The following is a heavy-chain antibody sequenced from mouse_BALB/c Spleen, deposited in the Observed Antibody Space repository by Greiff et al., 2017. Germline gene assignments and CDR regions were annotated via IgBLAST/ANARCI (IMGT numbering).Heavy chain of an antibody. CDR1: GYTFTSYW. Sequence: QVQLQQSGAELVKPGASVKLSCKASGYTFTSYWMHWVKQRPGQGLEWIGEINPSNGRTNYNEKFKSKATLTVDKSSSTAYMQLSSLTSEDSAVYYCARWGGNYVSYYAMDYWGQGTSVTVSS. V-gene: IGHV1S81*02. J-gene: IGHJ4*01. CDR3: ARWGGNYVSYYAMDY. CDR2: INPSNGRT. D-gene: IGHD2-1*01.